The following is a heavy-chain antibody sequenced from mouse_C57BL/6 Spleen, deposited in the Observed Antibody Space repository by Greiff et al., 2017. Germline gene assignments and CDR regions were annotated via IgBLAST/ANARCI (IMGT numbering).Heavy chain of an antibody. CDR2: INPSSGYT. CDR1: GYTFTSYW. J-gene: IGHJ2*01. V-gene: IGHV1-7*01. D-gene: IGHD4-1*01. Sequence: VQLQQSGAELAKPGASVKLSCKASGYTFTSYWMHWVKQRPGQGLEWIGYINPSSGYTKYNQKFKDKATLTAYKSSSTAYMQLRSRTYEDAAVYYCAKSWDGLDYWGQGTTLTVSS. CDR3: AKSWDGLDY.